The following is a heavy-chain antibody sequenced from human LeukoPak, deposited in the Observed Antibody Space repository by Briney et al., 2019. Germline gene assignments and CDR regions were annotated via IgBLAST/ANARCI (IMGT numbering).Heavy chain of an antibody. CDR2: LYRDGTT. CDR1: GFTFNSNY. J-gene: IGHJ4*02. V-gene: IGHV3-53*04. CDR3: ARLLEWEYYFDY. D-gene: IGHD1-26*01. Sequence: GGSLRLSCAASGFTFNSNYMSWVRQAPGQGLEWVSILYRDGTTYYADSVKGRFAISRHNSKDTLYLQMNSLRAEDTAVYYCARLLEWEYYFDYWGQGTLVAVSS.